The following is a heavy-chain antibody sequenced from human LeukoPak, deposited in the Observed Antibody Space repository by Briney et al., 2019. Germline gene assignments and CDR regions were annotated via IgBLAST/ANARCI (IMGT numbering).Heavy chain of an antibody. D-gene: IGHD3-10*01. CDR1: GGTFSSYA. J-gene: IGHJ5*02. CDR3: ARDPGSTMVRGGTLYNWFDP. V-gene: IGHV1-69*04. CDR2: IIPILGIA. Sequence: WASVKVSCKASGGTFSSYAISWVRQAPGQGLEWMGRIIPILGIANYAQKFQGRVTITADKSTSTAYMELSSLRSEDTAVYYCARDPGSTMVRGGTLYNWFDPWGQGTLVTVSS.